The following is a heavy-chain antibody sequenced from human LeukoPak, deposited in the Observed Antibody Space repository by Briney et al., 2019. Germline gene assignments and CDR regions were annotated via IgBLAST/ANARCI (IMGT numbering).Heavy chain of an antibody. V-gene: IGHV3-11*05. Sequence: PGGSPRLSFAASGFIFSDYYMSWIRQAPGKGLEWISYISGSGTYTNYADSVKGRFTISRDNAKNSLYLQMNSLRAEDTAVYYCARDQRRTTVTFLYNYYYGLDVWGQGTTVTVSS. CDR2: ISGSGTYT. D-gene: IGHD4-17*01. J-gene: IGHJ6*02. CDR3: ARDQRRTTVTFLYNYYYGLDV. CDR1: GFIFSDYY.